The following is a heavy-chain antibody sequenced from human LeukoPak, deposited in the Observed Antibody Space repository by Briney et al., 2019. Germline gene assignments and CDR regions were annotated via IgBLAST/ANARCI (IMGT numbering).Heavy chain of an antibody. CDR1: GFTFSSYS. Sequence: GGSLRLSCAASGFTFSSYSMNWVRQAPGKGLEWVSSISSSSSYIYYADSVKGRFTISRDNAKNSLYLQMNSLRAEDTAVYYCARDLYGGSYYEYFQHWGQGTLVTVSS. J-gene: IGHJ1*01. V-gene: IGHV3-21*01. CDR3: ARDLYGGSYYEYFQH. CDR2: ISSSSSYI. D-gene: IGHD1-26*01.